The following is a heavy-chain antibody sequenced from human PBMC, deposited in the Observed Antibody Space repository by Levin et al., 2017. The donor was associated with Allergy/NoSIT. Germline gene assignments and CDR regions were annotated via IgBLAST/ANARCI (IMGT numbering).Heavy chain of an antibody. D-gene: IGHD3-3*01. V-gene: IGHV3-11*01. CDR2: ISSSGSTI. CDR1: GFTFSDYY. J-gene: IGHJ6*02. Sequence: GGSLRLSCAASGFTFSDYYMSWIRQAPGKGLEWVSYISSSGSTIYYADSVKGRFTISRDNAKNSLYLQMNSLRAEDTAVYYCARKNIIYDFWSGYYPSPYYYYGMDGWGQGTTVTVSS. CDR3: ARKNIIYDFWSGYYPSPYYYYGMDG.